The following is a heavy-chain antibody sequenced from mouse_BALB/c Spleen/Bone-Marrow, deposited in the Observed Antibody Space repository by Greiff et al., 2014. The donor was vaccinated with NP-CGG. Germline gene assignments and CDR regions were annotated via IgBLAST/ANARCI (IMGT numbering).Heavy chain of an antibody. CDR1: GYAFSSYW. J-gene: IGHJ2*01. CDR3: ARVRNWADY. D-gene: IGHD4-1*01. V-gene: IGHV1-80*01. Sequence: VQLQQSGAELERPGSSVKISCRASGYAFSSYWMNWVKQRPGQGLEWIGQIYPGDGDTNYNGEFKGKATLTADKSSSTAYMQLSSLTSEDSAVYFCARVRNWADYWGQGTTLTVSS. CDR2: IYPGDGDT.